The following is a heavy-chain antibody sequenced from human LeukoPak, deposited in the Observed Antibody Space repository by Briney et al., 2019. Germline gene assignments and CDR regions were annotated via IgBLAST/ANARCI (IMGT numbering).Heavy chain of an antibody. Sequence: ASVKVSCKASGYTFTRYFMHWVRQAPGQGLEWMGIFTSSGDSTRYAQKFQGRVTMTRDMSTSTFYMELSGLISEDTAVYYCAREQARGGTYSLGVNWFDPWGQGTLVTVSS. J-gene: IGHJ5*02. V-gene: IGHV1-46*01. CDR2: FTSSGDST. D-gene: IGHD1-26*01. CDR1: GYTFTRYF. CDR3: AREQARGGTYSLGVNWFDP.